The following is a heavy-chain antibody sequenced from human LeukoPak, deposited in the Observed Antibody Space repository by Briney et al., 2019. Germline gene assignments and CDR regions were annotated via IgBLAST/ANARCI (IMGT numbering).Heavy chain of an antibody. CDR2: IIPIFGTA. Sequence: EASVKVSCKASGGTFSSYAISWVRQAPGQGLEWMGGIIPIFGTANYAQKFQGRVTITADESTSTAYMELSSLRSEDTAVYYCARVRYFDWLGAFDIWGQGKMVTVSS. D-gene: IGHD3-9*01. V-gene: IGHV1-69*13. CDR3: ARVRYFDWLGAFDI. CDR1: GGTFSSYA. J-gene: IGHJ3*02.